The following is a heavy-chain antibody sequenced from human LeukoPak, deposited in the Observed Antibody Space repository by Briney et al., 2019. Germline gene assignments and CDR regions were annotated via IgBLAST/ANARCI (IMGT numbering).Heavy chain of an antibody. V-gene: IGHV4-4*02. D-gene: IGHD2-15*01. CDR1: GGSISSSNW. J-gene: IGHJ4*02. Sequence: TSETLSLTCAVSGGSISSSNWWSWVRQPPGKGLEWIGEIYHSGSTNYNPSLKSRVTISVDKSKNQFSLKLSSVTAADTAVYYCARARYCSGGSCYPNDYWGQGTLVTVSS. CDR2: IYHSGST. CDR3: ARARYCSGGSCYPNDY.